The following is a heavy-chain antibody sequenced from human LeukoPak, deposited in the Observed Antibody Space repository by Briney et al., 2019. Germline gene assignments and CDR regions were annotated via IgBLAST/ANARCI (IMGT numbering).Heavy chain of an antibody. Sequence: GGTLRLSCAASGFTFTHYGMNWVRQAPGKGLEWVANIKEDGSEEYYVDSVKGRFTISRDNAKNSLYLQMNSLRAEDTAVYYCASLHGDYVYWGQGTLVTVSS. J-gene: IGHJ4*02. CDR1: GFTFTHYG. CDR3: ASLHGDYVY. V-gene: IGHV3-7*01. CDR2: IKEDGSEE. D-gene: IGHD4-17*01.